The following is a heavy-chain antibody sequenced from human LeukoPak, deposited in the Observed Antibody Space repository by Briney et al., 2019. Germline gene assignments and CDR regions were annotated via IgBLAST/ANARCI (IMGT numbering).Heavy chain of an antibody. J-gene: IGHJ4*02. CDR3: TRDQGE. CDR2: ISSRNTYT. V-gene: IGHV3-11*06. CDR1: GFSLNEYY. D-gene: IGHD2-21*01. Sequence: GGSLRLSCAVSGFSLNEYYMSWIRQAPGKGLEWVSYISSRNTYTSYADSVKGRFTISRDNAKKSLYLQMNSLRTEDTAMYYCTRDQGEWGQGALVTVSS.